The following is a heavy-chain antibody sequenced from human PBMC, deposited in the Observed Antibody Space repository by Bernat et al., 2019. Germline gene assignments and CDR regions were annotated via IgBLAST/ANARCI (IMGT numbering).Heavy chain of an antibody. V-gene: IGHV3-21*01. CDR1: GFSFSTYS. CDR3: AARHCNNGVCQFDD. CDR2: ISNAGGTI. Sequence: QLVESGGGLVKPGESLRLSCAASGFSFSTYSMNWVRQAPGKGLEWVSSISNAGGTIYYADSVRGRITVSRDNAENSLFLQMNSLRAEDTAVYYCAARHCNNGVCQFDDWGQGALVTVSS. J-gene: IGHJ4*02. D-gene: IGHD2-8*01.